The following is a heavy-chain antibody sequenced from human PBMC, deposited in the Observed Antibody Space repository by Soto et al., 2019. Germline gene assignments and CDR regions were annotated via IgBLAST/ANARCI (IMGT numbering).Heavy chain of an antibody. Sequence: EVHLVESGGGLVQTGGSLRLSCAISESTISRDWMNWVRQAPGKGLEWVAHTNQDGSEKYYADSVKGRLTIFRDNAKKSLYLQMNSLRAGDTAMYYCSGGVGDAFWGQGTLVTVSS. CDR3: SGGVGDAF. V-gene: IGHV3-7*01. J-gene: IGHJ4*02. D-gene: IGHD1-26*01. CDR2: TNQDGSEK. CDR1: ESTISRDW.